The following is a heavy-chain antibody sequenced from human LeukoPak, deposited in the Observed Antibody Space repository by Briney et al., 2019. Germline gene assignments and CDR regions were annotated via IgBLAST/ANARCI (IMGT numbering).Heavy chain of an antibody. CDR1: GFTFSSYA. V-gene: IGHV3-30-3*01. Sequence: GGSLRLSCAASGFTFSSYAMHWVRQAPGKGLEWVAVISYDGSNKYYADSAKGRFTISRDNSKNTLYLQMNSLRAEDTAVYYCARDLRPITMIVVGPFAYWGQGTLVTVSS. J-gene: IGHJ4*02. CDR2: ISYDGSNK. D-gene: IGHD3-22*01. CDR3: ARDLRPITMIVVGPFAY.